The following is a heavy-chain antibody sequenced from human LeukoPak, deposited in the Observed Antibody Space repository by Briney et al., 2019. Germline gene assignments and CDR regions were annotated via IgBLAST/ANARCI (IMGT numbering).Heavy chain of an antibody. J-gene: IGHJ3*02. CDR3: AREKANAFDI. D-gene: IGHD5-12*01. Sequence: SETLSLTCTVSGGSISNYYWSWIRQPPGKGLEWIGYISYSGSTNNNPSLKSRVTISADTSNNHSSLKLTSVTAADTAVYYCAREKANAFDIWGQGTMVTVSS. V-gene: IGHV4-59*01. CDR1: GGSISNYY. CDR2: ISYSGST.